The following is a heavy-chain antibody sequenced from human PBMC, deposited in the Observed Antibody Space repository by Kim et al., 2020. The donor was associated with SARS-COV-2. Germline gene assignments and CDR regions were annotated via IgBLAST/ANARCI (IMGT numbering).Heavy chain of an antibody. V-gene: IGHV3-74*01. Sequence: GSASSADSVKSRFTISRGNAKNTLYLQLNSLRAEDTAVYYCARAPGESFAGWGQGTLVTVSS. CDR2: GSA. J-gene: IGHJ4*02. D-gene: IGHD2-21*01. CDR3: ARAPGESFAG.